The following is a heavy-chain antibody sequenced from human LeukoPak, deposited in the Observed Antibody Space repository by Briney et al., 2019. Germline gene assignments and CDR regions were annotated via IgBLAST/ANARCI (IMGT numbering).Heavy chain of an antibody. Sequence: SETLSLTCTVSGYSISSGYYWGWIRQPPGKGLEWIGSIYYSGSTYYNPSLKSRVTISVDTSKNQFSLKLSSVTAADTAVYYCARQDSSGWYGPSHYWGQGTLVTVSS. D-gene: IGHD6-19*01. CDR3: ARQDSSGWYGPSHY. V-gene: IGHV4-38-2*02. J-gene: IGHJ4*02. CDR1: GYSISSGYY. CDR2: IYYSGST.